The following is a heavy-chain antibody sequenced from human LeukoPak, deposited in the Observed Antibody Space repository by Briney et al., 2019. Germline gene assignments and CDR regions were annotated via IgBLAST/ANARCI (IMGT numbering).Heavy chain of an antibody. Sequence: GGSLRLSCAASGFTFSSYAMSWVRQAPGKGLEWVLAISGSGGSTYYADSVKGRFTISRDNSKNTLYLQLNSLRAEDTAVYYCAKGPTYYDFSWGQGTLVTVSS. CDR1: GFTFSSYA. V-gene: IGHV3-23*01. CDR2: ISGSGGST. J-gene: IGHJ5*02. D-gene: IGHD3-3*01. CDR3: AKGPTYYDFS.